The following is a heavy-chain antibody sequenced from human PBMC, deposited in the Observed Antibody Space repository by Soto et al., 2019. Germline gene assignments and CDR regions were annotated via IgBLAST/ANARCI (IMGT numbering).Heavy chain of an antibody. V-gene: IGHV3-30*18. CDR2: ISNDGHTQ. D-gene: IGHD3-22*01. Sequence: QVQLVESGGGVVQPGRSLRLSCTSSTISINVYGIQWVRQAPAKGLEWLAFISNDGHTQYYADSVKGRFTISRDHSKNTVDLQMDSLRSEETAVYYCAKGVRSYYYYGMDVWGQGTTVTVSS. J-gene: IGHJ6*02. CDR3: AKGVRSYYYYGMDV. CDR1: TISINVYG.